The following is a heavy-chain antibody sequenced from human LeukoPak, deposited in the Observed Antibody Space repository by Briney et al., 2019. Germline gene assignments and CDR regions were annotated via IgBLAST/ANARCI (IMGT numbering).Heavy chain of an antibody. CDR2: IRINDNSDAT. CDR1: GFIFSGSA. V-gene: IGHV3-73*01. Sequence: GGSLKLSCAASGFIFSGSAMHWVRQAPGKGLEWVGRIRINDNSDATAYGPSVRGRFTISRDDSKNTTYLQMNSLKTEDTAVYYCTRRRGEGEFDYWGQGTLVTVSS. J-gene: IGHJ4*02. D-gene: IGHD3-10*01. CDR3: TRRRGEGEFDY.